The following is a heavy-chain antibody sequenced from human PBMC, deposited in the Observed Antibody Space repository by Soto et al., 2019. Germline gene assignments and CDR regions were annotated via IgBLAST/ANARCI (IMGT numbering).Heavy chain of an antibody. V-gene: IGHV3-23*01. D-gene: IGHD5-18*01. J-gene: IGHJ4*02. CDR1: GFTFSSYA. Sequence: EVQVLESGGGLVQTGGSLRLSCAASGFTFSSYAMSWVRQAPGKGLEWVSAISGSGGSTYYADSVKGRFTISRDNSKNTLYLQMNSLRAEDTAVYYCAKELGGHSYGYASDCWGQGTLVTVSS. CDR2: ISGSGGST. CDR3: AKELGGHSYGYASDC.